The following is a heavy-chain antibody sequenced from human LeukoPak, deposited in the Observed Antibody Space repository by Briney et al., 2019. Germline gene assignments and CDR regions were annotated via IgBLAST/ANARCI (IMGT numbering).Heavy chain of an antibody. J-gene: IGHJ4*02. V-gene: IGHV3-21*01. CDR2: ISTNSAFI. CDR3: ACLRGASDY. Sequence: GGSLRLSCTASGFTFINYFMNWVRQAPGKGLEWVSSISTNSAFIYYADSVRGRFTISRDNTKNSLYLQMDSLTADDTAVYFCACLRGASDYWGQGTLVTVSS. D-gene: IGHD1-26*01. CDR1: GFTFINYF.